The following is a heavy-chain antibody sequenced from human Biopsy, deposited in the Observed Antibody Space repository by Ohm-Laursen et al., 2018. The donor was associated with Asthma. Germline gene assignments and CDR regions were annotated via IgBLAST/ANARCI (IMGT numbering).Heavy chain of an antibody. CDR2: IDWEEDK. V-gene: IGHV2-70*04. CDR1: GFSLSSSGAN. D-gene: IGHD6-13*01. CDR3: TRHSDY. J-gene: IGHJ4*02. Sequence: PTQTLTLTFSFSGFSLSSSGANVNWIRQPPGKALEWLARIDWEEDKFYSTSLRTRLTISKGSSEDQVVLTMTNMGPVDTATYYCTRHSDYWGPGILVTVSS.